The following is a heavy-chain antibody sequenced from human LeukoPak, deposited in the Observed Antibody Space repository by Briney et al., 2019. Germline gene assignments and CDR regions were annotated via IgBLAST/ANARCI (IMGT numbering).Heavy chain of an antibody. CDR3: ARQLGEEQWLVSNWFDP. V-gene: IGHV1-69*05. D-gene: IGHD6-19*01. CDR2: IIPIFGRA. Sequence: SVKVSCKASGGTFSSYAISWVRQAPGQGLEWMGRIIPIFGRANYAQKFQGRVTITTDESKSKAYMELSSLRSEHTAVYYCARQLGEEQWLVSNWFDPWGQGTLVTVSS. CDR1: GGTFSSYA. J-gene: IGHJ5*02.